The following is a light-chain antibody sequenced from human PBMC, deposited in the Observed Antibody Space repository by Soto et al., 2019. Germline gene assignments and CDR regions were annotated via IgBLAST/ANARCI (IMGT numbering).Light chain of an antibody. J-gene: IGKJ4*01. V-gene: IGKV3-15*01. CDR3: QQYNNWPPLT. Sequence: EIVMTQSPDTLSVSPGERATLSCRASQGVGSNLAWYQQKPGQAPRLLMYRTSTRAPGTPARFSGSGSGTEFTLSISSLQSEDFAVYYCQQYNNWPPLTFGGGTKVEIK. CDR1: QGVGSN. CDR2: RTS.